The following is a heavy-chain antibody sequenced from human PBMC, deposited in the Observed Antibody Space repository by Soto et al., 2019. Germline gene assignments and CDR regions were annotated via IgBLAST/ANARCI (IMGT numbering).Heavy chain of an antibody. V-gene: IGHV1-69*01. D-gene: IGHD3-10*01. Sequence: QVQLVQSGAEVREPGSSVKVSCKATGSTFSSYAISWLRQAPGPGLEWMGGSISIFGTASYAKKFQGRVTITADASKSTAYMELRGMRTEDTAEYYCGRERGSGSYYKVGYYYYGMGIWGQGTTVTGFS. CDR2: SISIFGTA. CDR1: GSTFSSYA. CDR3: GRERGSGSYYKVGYYYYGMGI. J-gene: IGHJ6*02.